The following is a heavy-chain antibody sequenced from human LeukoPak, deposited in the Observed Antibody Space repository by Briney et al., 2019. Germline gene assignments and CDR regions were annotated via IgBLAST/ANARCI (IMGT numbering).Heavy chain of an antibody. CDR2: IIPIFGTA. CDR1: GGTFSSYA. V-gene: IGHV1-69*01. J-gene: IGHJ5*02. D-gene: IGHD3-22*01. CDR3: ASPCDSSGYGNWFDP. Sequence: ASVKVSCKASGGTFSSYAISWVRQAPGQGLEWMGGIIPIFGTANYAQKFQGRVTITADESTSTAYMELSSLRSEDTAVYYCASPCDSSGYGNWFDPWGQGTLVTVSS.